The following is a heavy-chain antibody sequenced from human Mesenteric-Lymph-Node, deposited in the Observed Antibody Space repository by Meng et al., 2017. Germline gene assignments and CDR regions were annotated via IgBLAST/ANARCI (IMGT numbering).Heavy chain of an antibody. V-gene: IGHV5-51*01. J-gene: IGHJ1*01. CDR1: GFYFPNYW. CDR3: ARLGSGSYYVKYFQH. D-gene: IGHD1-26*01. Sequence: GGSLRLSCKGSGFYFPNYWIGWVRQMPGKGLEWMGIIYPGDSHTRYSPSFQGQVTISADKSISTAYLQWSSLKASDTAMYYCARLGSGSYYVKYFQHWGQGTPVTVSS. CDR2: IYPGDSHT.